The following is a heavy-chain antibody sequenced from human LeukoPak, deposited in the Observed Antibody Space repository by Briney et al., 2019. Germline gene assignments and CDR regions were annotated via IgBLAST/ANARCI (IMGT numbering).Heavy chain of an antibody. CDR3: ARDLTYYDFWSGYYSSGILDY. CDR2: INPNSGGT. V-gene: IGHV1-2*02. CDR1: GYTFTGYY. D-gene: IGHD3-3*01. Sequence: ASVKVSCKASGYTFTGYYMHWVRQAPGQGLEWMGWINPNSGGTNYAQKFQGRVTMTRDTSISTAYMELSRLRSDDTAVYYRARDLTYYDFWSGYYSSGILDYWGQGTLVTVSS. J-gene: IGHJ4*02.